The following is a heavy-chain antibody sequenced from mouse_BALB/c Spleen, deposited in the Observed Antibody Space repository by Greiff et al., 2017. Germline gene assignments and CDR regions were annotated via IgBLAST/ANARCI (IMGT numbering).Heavy chain of an antibody. CDR2: ISSGSSTI. D-gene: IGHD3-3*01. CDR3: ARWGDGSY. J-gene: IGHJ3*01. CDR1: GFTFSSFG. V-gene: IGHV5-17*02. Sequence: EVKLEESGGGLVQPGGSRKLSCAASGFTFSSFGMHWVRQAPEKGLEWVAYISSGSSTIYYADTVKGRFTISRDNPKNTLFLQMTSLRSEDTAMYYCARWGDGSYWGQGTLVTVSA.